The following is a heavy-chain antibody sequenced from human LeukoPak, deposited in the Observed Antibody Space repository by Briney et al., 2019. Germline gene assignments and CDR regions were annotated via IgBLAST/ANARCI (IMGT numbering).Heavy chain of an antibody. J-gene: IGHJ4*02. CDR3: AKDRRGGWLRSPYFDY. V-gene: IGHV3-53*01. CDR2: IYDGGST. D-gene: IGHD5-12*01. Sequence: AGGSLRLSCAASGFTVSSNYMSWVRQAPGKGLEWVSVIYDGGSTYYADSVKGRFTISRDNSKNTLYLQMNSLRAEDTAVYYCAKDRRGGWLRSPYFDYWGQGTLVTVSS. CDR1: GFTVSSNY.